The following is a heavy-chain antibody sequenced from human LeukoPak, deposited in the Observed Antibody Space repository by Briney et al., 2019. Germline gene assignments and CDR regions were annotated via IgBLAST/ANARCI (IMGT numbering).Heavy chain of an antibody. CDR3: ARGSSYGFSMGY. V-gene: IGHV1-18*01. D-gene: IGHD5-18*01. CDR2: ISTYNGNT. Sequence: ASVKVSCKASGYTFTSYGINWVRQAPGQGLEWMGWISTYNGNTNYAHKLQGRVTMTTDTSMSTAYMDLRSLRSDDTAVYYCARGSSYGFSMGYWGQGTLVTVSS. J-gene: IGHJ4*02. CDR1: GYTFTSYG.